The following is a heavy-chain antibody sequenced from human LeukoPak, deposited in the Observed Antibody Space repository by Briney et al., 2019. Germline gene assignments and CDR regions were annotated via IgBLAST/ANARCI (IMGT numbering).Heavy chain of an antibody. CDR2: INGDGTST. J-gene: IGHJ4*02. D-gene: IGHD6-19*01. Sequence: GGSLRLSCAASGFIFSSYWMHWVRQKPGEGPLWLSRINGDGTSTAYAQSVQGRFIISRDNAKNTLYLQMNSLRVDDTAVYYCTRQWHPPSDYWGLGTVVTVSS. CDR3: TRQWHPPSDY. CDR1: GFIFSSYW. V-gene: IGHV3-74*03.